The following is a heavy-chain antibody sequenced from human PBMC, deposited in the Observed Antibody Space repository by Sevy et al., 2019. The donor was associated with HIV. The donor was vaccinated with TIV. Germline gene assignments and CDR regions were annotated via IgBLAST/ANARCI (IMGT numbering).Heavy chain of an antibody. D-gene: IGHD3-10*01. V-gene: IGHV1-2*04. CDR1: GYTFTGYY. Sequence: ASVKVSCKASGYTFTGYYMHWVRQAPGQGLEWMGWINPNSGGTNYAQKFQGWVTMTRDTSISTGYMELSRLRSDDTAVYYCARGRPNTYYYGSGSYYYYYYGMDVWGQGTTVTVSS. J-gene: IGHJ6*02. CDR2: INPNSGGT. CDR3: ARGRPNTYYYGSGSYYYYYYGMDV.